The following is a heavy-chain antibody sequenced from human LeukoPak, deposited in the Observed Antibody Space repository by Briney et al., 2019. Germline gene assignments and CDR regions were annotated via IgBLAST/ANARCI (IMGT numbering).Heavy chain of an antibody. CDR2: IYPGDSDT. V-gene: IGHV5-51*01. J-gene: IGHJ4*02. Sequence: GESLKISCKGSGYSFTSYWIGWVCQMPGKGLEWMGIIYPGDSDTRYSPSFQGQVTISADKSISTAYLQWSSLKASDTAMYYCASTELTLNGPFDYWGQGTLVTVSS. D-gene: IGHD1-7*01. CDR3: ASTELTLNGPFDY. CDR1: GYSFTSYW.